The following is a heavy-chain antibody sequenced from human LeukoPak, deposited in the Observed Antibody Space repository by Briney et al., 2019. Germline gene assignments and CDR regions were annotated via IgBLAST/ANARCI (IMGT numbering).Heavy chain of an antibody. V-gene: IGHV4-59*01. Sequence: PSETLSLTCTVSGGSISSYYWSWIRHPPGKGLEWIGYIYYSGSTDYNPSLKSRVTISLDTSKNQFSLKVSSVTAADTAVYYCARDLAGASGLHLGYWGQGTLVTVSS. CDR3: ARDLAGASGLHLGY. J-gene: IGHJ4*02. CDR1: GGSISSYY. D-gene: IGHD3-10*01. CDR2: IYYSGST.